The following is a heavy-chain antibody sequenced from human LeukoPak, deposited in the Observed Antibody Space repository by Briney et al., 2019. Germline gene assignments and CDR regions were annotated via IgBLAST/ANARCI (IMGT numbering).Heavy chain of an antibody. V-gene: IGHV3-21*01. D-gene: IGHD2-2*01. Sequence: PGGSLRLSCAASGFTFSSYRMNWVRQAPGKGLEWVSSISSSSSYIYYADSVKGRFTISRDNAKNSLYLQMNSLRAEDTAVYYCARDGGYCSSTSCFPYYYYGMDVWGQGTTVTVSS. CDR1: GFTFSSYR. CDR3: ARDGGYCSSTSCFPYYYYGMDV. CDR2: ISSSSSYI. J-gene: IGHJ6*02.